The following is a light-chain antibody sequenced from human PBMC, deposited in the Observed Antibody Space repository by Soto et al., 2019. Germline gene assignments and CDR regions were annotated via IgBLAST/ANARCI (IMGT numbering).Light chain of an antibody. CDR2: EVS. V-gene: IGLV2-14*01. CDR3: ISYTSSSTLFV. J-gene: IGLJ1*01. CDR1: SSDVGGFAY. Sequence: QSVLTQPASVSGSPGQSITISCTGTSSDVGGFAYVSWYQQHPGKAPKLMISEVSSRPSGVSNRFSGSRSGNTASLTISGLXAEDEADYYCISYTSSSTLFVFGTGTKVT.